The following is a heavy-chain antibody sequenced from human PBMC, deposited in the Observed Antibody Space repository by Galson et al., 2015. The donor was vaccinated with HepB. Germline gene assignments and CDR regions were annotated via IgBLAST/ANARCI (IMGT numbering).Heavy chain of an antibody. CDR1: GFTFSNYW. CDR2: LKPDGSDK. Sequence: SLRLSCAASGFTFSNYWMSWVRQAPGKGLQWVANLKPDGSDKYYVGSVKGRFTISRDNAKDSLYLQMTSLRADDTAIYYCATSAAGLVNWGQGTLVTVSS. CDR3: ATSAAGLVN. J-gene: IGHJ4*02. V-gene: IGHV3-7*03. D-gene: IGHD6-13*01.